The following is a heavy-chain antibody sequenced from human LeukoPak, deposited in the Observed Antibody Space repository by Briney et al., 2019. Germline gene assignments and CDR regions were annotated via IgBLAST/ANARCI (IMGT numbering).Heavy chain of an antibody. Sequence: SQTLSLTCTVSGGPISSGDYYWGWIRQPPGKGLEWIGSIYHSGSTYYNPSLKSRVTISVDTSKNQFSLKLSSVTAADTAVYYCASHYYDFWSGYYWGQGTLVTVSS. CDR3: ASHYYDFWSGYY. D-gene: IGHD3-3*01. V-gene: IGHV4-39*07. CDR2: IYHSGST. CDR1: GGPISSGDYY. J-gene: IGHJ4*02.